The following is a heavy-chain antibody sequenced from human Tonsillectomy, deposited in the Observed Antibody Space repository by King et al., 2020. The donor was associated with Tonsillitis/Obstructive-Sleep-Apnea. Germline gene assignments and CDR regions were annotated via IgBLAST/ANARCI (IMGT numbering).Heavy chain of an antibody. CDR1: GLSLSTSRVG. V-gene: IGHV2-5*02. Sequence: ITLKESGPTLVKPTQTLTLTCTFSGLSLSTSRVGVGWIRQPPGKALEWLALIYWDDEQRYSPSLKSRLTITKATPKNQVVMTMTNVDPVDTATYYCAHRPDEGSGTYYFDYWGQGTLVTVSS. J-gene: IGHJ4*02. CDR3: AHRPDEGSGTYYFDY. CDR2: IYWDDEQ. D-gene: IGHD1-26*01.